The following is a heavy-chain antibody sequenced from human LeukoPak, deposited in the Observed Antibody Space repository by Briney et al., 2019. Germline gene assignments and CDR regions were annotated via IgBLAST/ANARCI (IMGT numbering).Heavy chain of an antibody. CDR2: IYYSGST. Sequence: SETLSLTCTVSGGSVSSGSYYWSWIRQPPGKGLEWIGYIYYSGSTNYNPPLKSRVTISVDTSKNQFSLKLSSVTAADTAVYYCARGTYYYDGSGLNWFDPWGQGTLVTVSS. D-gene: IGHD3-22*01. CDR1: GGSVSSGSYY. J-gene: IGHJ5*02. CDR3: ARGTYYYDGSGLNWFDP. V-gene: IGHV4-61*01.